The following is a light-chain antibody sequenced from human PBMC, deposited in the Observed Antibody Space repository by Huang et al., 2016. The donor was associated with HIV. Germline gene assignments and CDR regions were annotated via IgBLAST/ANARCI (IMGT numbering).Light chain of an antibody. J-gene: IGKJ3*01. V-gene: IGKV1-5*03. CDR2: EAS. CDR3: QQYNTFT. CDR1: QSVSTR. Sequence: DIQMTQSPSTLSAAIGDRVTNTCRASQSVSTRLAWYKQKPGKAPRLLIQEASSLESGVPSRFSGSGSGTEFTLTISSLQPDDSATYSCQQYNTFTFGPGIKVDI.